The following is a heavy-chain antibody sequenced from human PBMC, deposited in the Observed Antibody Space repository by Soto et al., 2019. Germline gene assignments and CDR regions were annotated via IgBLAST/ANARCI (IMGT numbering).Heavy chain of an antibody. J-gene: IGHJ4*02. CDR2: IKQDGSEK. V-gene: IGHV3-7*01. CDR1: GFTFSSYW. Sequence: GGSLRLSCAASGFTFSSYWMSWVRQAPGKGLEWVANIKQDGSEKYYVDSVKGRFTISRDNAKNSLYLQMNSLRAEDTAVYYCARELGYRTNGVWYTAPYWGQGTLVTVSS. CDR3: ARELGYRTNGVWYTAPY. D-gene: IGHD2-8*01.